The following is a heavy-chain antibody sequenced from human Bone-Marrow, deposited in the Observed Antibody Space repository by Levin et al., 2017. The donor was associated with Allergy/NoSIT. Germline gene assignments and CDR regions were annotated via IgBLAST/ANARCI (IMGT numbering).Heavy chain of an antibody. J-gene: IGHJ5*02. D-gene: IGHD3-10*01. V-gene: IGHV4-59*01. CDR3: AREHYGSGSYGWFDP. CDR2: IYYIGTT. CDR1: GASITSFY. Sequence: PGGSLRLSCNVSGASITSFYWSWIRQPPGKGLEWIGHIYYIGTTDYNPSLKSRVTMSVDTSNNQFSLKLTSVTAADTAIYYCAREHYGSGSYGWFDPWGQGTLVTVSS.